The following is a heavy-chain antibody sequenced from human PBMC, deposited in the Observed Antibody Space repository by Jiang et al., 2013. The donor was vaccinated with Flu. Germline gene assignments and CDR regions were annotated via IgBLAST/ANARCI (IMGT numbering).Heavy chain of an antibody. CDR1: GGTFSSFP. J-gene: IGHJ3*02. V-gene: IGHV1-69*01. CDR2: VSPIFGAA. Sequence: GAEVKKPGSSVKVSCKASGGTFSSFPINWVRQAPGQGLEWMGGVSPIFGAANSAQKFQGRVTITADDSTSIAYMELSSLRSEDTAVYYCARQGVVAAFDIWGQGTMVTVSS. CDR3: ARQGVVAAFDI. D-gene: IGHD3-10*01.